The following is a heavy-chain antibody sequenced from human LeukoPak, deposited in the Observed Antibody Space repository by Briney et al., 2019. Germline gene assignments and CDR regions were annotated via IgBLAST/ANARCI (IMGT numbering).Heavy chain of an antibody. V-gene: IGHV4-34*01. Sequence: SETLSLTCAVYGGSFSGYYWSWIRQPPGKGLEWIGEINHSGSTNYNPSLKSRVTISVDTSKNQFSLKLSSVTAADTAVYNCASIQQQLVWYKIDYWGQGTLVTVSS. CDR2: INHSGST. D-gene: IGHD6-13*01. J-gene: IGHJ4*02. CDR3: ASIQQQLVWYKIDY. CDR1: GGSFSGYY.